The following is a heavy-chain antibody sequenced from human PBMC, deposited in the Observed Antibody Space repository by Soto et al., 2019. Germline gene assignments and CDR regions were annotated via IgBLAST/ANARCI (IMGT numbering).Heavy chain of an antibody. CDR1: GFTFSSYA. Sequence: QVQLVESGGGVVQPGRSLRLSCAASGFTFSSYAMHWVRQAPGKGLEWVAVISYDGSNKYYADSVKGRFTISRDNSKNTLYLQMNSLRAEDTAVYYCARDQRLVHRGVGYFQHWGQGTLVTVSS. D-gene: IGHD6-19*01. CDR3: ARDQRLVHRGVGYFQH. CDR2: ISYDGSNK. J-gene: IGHJ1*01. V-gene: IGHV3-30-3*01.